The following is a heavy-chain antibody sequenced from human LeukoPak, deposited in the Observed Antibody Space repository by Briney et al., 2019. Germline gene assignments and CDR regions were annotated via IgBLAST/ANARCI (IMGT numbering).Heavy chain of an antibody. CDR1: GGSISSYY. CDR2: IYDSGST. V-gene: IGHV4-59*01. CDR3: ARGEVGATTPLDS. D-gene: IGHD1-26*01. J-gene: IGHJ4*02. Sequence: PSETLSLTCTVSGGSISSYYWSWIRQPPGKGLEWIGCIYDSGSTKNKPSLKSRVTISVDTSKKQLSLKLSSVTAADTAVYYCARGEVGATTPLDSWGQGTLVTVSS.